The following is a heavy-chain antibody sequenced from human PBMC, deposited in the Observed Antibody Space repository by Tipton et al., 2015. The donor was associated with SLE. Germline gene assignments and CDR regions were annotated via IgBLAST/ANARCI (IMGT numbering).Heavy chain of an antibody. J-gene: IGHJ6*03. Sequence: LRLSCAVYGGSFSGHYWSWIRQPPGKGLEWIGYIYYSGSTNYNPSLKSRVTISVDTSKNQFSLKLNSVTAADTAVYYCARDLRSGGYYYYYYMDVWGKGTTVTVSS. V-gene: IGHV4-59*11. D-gene: IGHD1-14*01. CDR3: ARDLRSGGYYYYYYMDV. CDR1: GGSFSGHY. CDR2: IYYSGST.